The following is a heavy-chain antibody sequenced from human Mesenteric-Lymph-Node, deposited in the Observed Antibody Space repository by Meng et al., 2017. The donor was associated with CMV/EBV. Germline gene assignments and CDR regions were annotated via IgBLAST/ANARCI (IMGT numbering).Heavy chain of an antibody. V-gene: IGHV4-30-2*01. CDR3: AGSSTSCYACNWFDP. J-gene: IGHJ5*02. CDR2: IYPSGST. Sequence: GGSISSGGYSWSWIRQPPGKGLEWIGYIYPSGSTYYNPSLKSRVTISVDRSKNQFSLKLSSVTAADTAVYYCAGSSTSCYACNWFDPWGQGTLVTVSS. CDR1: GGSISSGGYS. D-gene: IGHD2-2*01.